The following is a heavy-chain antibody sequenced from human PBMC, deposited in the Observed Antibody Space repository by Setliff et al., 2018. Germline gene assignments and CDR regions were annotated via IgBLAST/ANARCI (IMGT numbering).Heavy chain of an antibody. CDR2: IYTSGST. Sequence: LSLTCTVSGGSISSYYWSWIRQPAGKGLEWIGRIYTSGSTNYNPSPKSRVTMSVDTSKNQFSLKLSSVTAADTAVYYCAREKGNREAPELRGLYYYYLDVWGKGTTVTVSS. CDR3: AREKGNREAPELRGLYYYYLDV. D-gene: IGHD3-10*01. J-gene: IGHJ6*03. V-gene: IGHV4-4*07. CDR1: GGSISSYY.